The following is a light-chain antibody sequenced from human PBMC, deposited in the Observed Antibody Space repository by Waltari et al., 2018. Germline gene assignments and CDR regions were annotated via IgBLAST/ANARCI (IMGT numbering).Light chain of an antibody. CDR3: QQYGTSHWT. CDR1: QGVDSNR. J-gene: IGKJ1*01. V-gene: IGKV3-20*01. Sequence: VVLTQSPDTLSLSPGERATLPCRASQGVDSNRLAWSRQNPGQAPSLLIYATSTRATGPPDRFSGSGSGTDFILTISRLEPEDFAVYYCQQYGTSHWTFGQGTRVEFK. CDR2: ATS.